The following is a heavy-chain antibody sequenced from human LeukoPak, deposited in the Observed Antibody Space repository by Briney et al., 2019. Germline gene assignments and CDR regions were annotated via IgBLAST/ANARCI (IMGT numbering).Heavy chain of an antibody. Sequence: QAGGSLRRSCAASGFTFSSYAMSWVRQAPGKGLEWISYITASSTTIYYADSVKGRFTISRDNAKNSLYLQMNGLRGEDTAVYYCAKGPGARGHFNWFDPWGQGTLVTVSS. CDR1: GFTFSSYA. D-gene: IGHD5-12*01. J-gene: IGHJ5*02. CDR2: ITASSTTI. CDR3: AKGPGARGHFNWFDP. V-gene: IGHV3-48*04.